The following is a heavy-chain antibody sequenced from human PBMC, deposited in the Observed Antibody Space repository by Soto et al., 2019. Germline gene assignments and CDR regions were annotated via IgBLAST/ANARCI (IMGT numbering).Heavy chain of an antibody. Sequence: QLQLQESGPGLVKPSETLSLTCTVSGGSISSRSYFWGWIRQPPGRGLEWIGSLHYSGTSHYNPSLKTRITISFDTSENQFSLKLTSVTAADTAVYFCARRTTAVAQPPFDYWGRGTLVTVSS. CDR2: LHYSGTS. D-gene: IGHD6-19*01. CDR1: GGSISSRSYF. CDR3: ARRTTAVAQPPFDY. J-gene: IGHJ4*02. V-gene: IGHV4-39*01.